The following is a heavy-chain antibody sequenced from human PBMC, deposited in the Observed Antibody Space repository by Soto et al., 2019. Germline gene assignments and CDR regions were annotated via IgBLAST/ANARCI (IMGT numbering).Heavy chain of an antibody. Sequence: WWSLRLCCAASVFTFSNYWMSWFRQAPGKGLEWVANIKQDGSEKFYADSVRGRFTISRDNSKDTVYLQINSLRRDDTAMYFCAKVMTEYSGVAIDHWGQGTLVTVSS. CDR1: VFTFSNYW. CDR2: IKQDGSEK. J-gene: IGHJ4*02. V-gene: IGHV3-7*01. D-gene: IGHD6-19*01. CDR3: AKVMTEYSGVAIDH.